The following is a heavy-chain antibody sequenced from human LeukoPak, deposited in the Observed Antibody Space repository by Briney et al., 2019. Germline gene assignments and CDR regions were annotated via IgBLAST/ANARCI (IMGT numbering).Heavy chain of an antibody. V-gene: IGHV1-2*06. CDR3: ARGVGTNWGHNDAFDI. CDR1: GYTFTGYY. J-gene: IGHJ3*02. Sequence: GASVKVSCKASGYTFTGYYMHWVRQAPGQGLEWMGRINPNSGGTNYAQKFQGRVTMTRDTSISTAYMELSRLRSDDTAVYYCARGVGTNWGHNDAFDIWGQGTMVTVSS. CDR2: INPNSGGT. D-gene: IGHD7-27*01.